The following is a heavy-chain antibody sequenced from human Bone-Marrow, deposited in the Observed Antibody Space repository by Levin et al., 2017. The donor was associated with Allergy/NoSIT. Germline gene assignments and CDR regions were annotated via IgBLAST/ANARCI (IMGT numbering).Heavy chain of an antibody. J-gene: IGHJ5*02. Sequence: SETLSLTCTVSGGSISSSSYYWGWIRQPPGTGLEWIGSIYYSGSTYYNPSLKSRVTISVDTSKNQFSLKLSSVTAADTAVYYCARAGILRFLEWLLTGGDWFDPWGQGTLVTVSS. CDR3: ARAGILRFLEWLLTGGDWFDP. D-gene: IGHD3-3*01. V-gene: IGHV4-39*07. CDR1: GGSISSSSYY. CDR2: IYYSGST.